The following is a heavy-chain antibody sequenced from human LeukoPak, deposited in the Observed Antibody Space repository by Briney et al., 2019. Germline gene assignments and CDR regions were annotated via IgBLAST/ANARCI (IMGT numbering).Heavy chain of an antibody. CDR1: GFTFSNYA. Sequence: GGSLRLSCAASGFTFSNYAMSWVRQAPGRGLEWVSAISGSGGSTYYADSVKGRFTISRDNSKNTLYLQMNSLRAEDTAVYYCAKPLYGDYAPLDAFDIWGQGTMVTVSS. V-gene: IGHV3-23*01. D-gene: IGHD4-17*01. CDR3: AKPLYGDYAPLDAFDI. CDR2: ISGSGGST. J-gene: IGHJ3*02.